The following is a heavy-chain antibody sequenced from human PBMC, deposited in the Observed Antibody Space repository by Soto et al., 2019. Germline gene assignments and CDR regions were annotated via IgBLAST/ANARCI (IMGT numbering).Heavy chain of an antibody. V-gene: IGHV3-30-3*01. Sequence: QVQLVESGGGVVQPGRSLRLSCAASGFTFSSYAMHWVRQAPGKGLEWVAVISYDGSNKYYADSVKGRFTISRDNSKKTLYLQMNSLRAEDTAVYYCASWYCSGGSCYPDAFDIWGQGTMVTVSS. CDR1: GFTFSSYA. D-gene: IGHD2-15*01. CDR2: ISYDGSNK. J-gene: IGHJ3*02. CDR3: ASWYCSGGSCYPDAFDI.